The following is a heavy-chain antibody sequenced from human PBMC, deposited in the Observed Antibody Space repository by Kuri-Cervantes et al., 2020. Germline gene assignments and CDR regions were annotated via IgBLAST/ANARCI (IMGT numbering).Heavy chain of an antibody. D-gene: IGHD1-7*01. V-gene: IGHV4-4*07. Sequence: ESLKISCTVSGGSISSYYWSWIRQPAGKGLEWVGRIYTSGSTNYNPSLKSRVTMSVDTSKNQFSLKLSSVTAADTAVYYCAREQFNWNYVRSSWGQGTLVTVSS. CDR3: AREQFNWNYVRSS. J-gene: IGHJ4*02. CDR1: GGSISSYY. CDR2: IYTSGST.